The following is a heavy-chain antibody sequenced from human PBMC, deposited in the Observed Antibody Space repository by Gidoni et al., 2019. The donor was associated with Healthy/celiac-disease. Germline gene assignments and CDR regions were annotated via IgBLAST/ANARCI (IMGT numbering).Heavy chain of an antibody. CDR3: ARDLGYDILTGYYTNAYFDY. CDR2: IWYDGSNK. Sequence: QVQLLESGGGVVQPGRSLILSCAASGFTFSSYGMHWVRQAPGKGLEWVAVIWYDGSNKYYADSVKGRFTISRDNSKNTLYLQMNSLRAEDTAVYYCARDLGYDILTGYYTNAYFDYWGQGTLVTVSS. D-gene: IGHD3-9*01. V-gene: IGHV3-33*01. J-gene: IGHJ4*02. CDR1: GFTFSSYG.